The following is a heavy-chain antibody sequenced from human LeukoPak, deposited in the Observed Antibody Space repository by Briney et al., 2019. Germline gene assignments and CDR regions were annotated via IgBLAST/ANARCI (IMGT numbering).Heavy chain of an antibody. D-gene: IGHD7-27*01. CDR3: ARELTGEDYYYYMDV. J-gene: IGHJ6*03. CDR1: GGSISSFY. V-gene: IGHV4-59*12. CDR2: IYYSGST. Sequence: PSETLSLTCTVSGGSISSFYWSWIRQPPGKGLEWIGYIYYSGSTNYNPSLKSRVTISVDTSKNQFSLKLSSVTAADTAVYYCARELTGEDYYYYMDVWGKGTTVTISS.